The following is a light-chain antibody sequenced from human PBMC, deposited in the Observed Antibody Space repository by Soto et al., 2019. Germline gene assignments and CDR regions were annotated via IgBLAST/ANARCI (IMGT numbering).Light chain of an antibody. J-gene: IGLJ2*01. CDR3: AAWDDSLSGHVV. CDR2: SDN. Sequence: QSALTQPPSASGTPGQRVTISCSGSSSNIGKNTVNWYQQFPGTAPKLLIYSDNQRPSGVPDRFSGSKSGTSVSLAISGLQSEDEADYYCAAWDDSLSGHVVFGGGTKLTVL. V-gene: IGLV1-44*01. CDR1: SSNIGKNT.